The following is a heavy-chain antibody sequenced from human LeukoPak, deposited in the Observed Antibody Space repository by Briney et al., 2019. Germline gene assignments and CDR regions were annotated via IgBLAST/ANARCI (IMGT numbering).Heavy chain of an antibody. CDR2: IKQDGSEK. V-gene: IGHV3-7*04. CDR3: ARAVGSRWLDTPYDS. D-gene: IGHD5-24*01. CDR1: GFTFSSHW. J-gene: IGHJ4*02. Sequence: GGSLRLSCAASGFTFSSHWMNWVRQAPGKRLEWVANIKQDGSEKYYVDSVKGRFTVSRDNAKNSLFLQMESLRAEDTAVYLCARAVGSRWLDTPYDSWGQGTLVTVSS.